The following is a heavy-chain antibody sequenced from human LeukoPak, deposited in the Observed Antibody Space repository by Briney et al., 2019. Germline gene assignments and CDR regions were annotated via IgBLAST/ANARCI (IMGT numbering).Heavy chain of an antibody. J-gene: IGHJ4*02. D-gene: IGHD2-2*01. CDR3: ARDPYCSSTSCYLFDY. CDR1: GFTFSSYA. V-gene: IGHV3-30*04. Sequence: PGRPLRLSCAASGFTFSSYAMHWVRRAPGKELEGVAVISYDGSNKYYTDSVKGRFTISRDNSKNTLYLQMNSLRAEDTAVYYCARDPYCSSTSCYLFDYWGQGTLVTVSS. CDR2: ISYDGSNK.